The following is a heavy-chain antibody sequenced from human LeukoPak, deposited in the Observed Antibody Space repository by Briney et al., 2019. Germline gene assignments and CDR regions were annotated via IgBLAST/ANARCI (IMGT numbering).Heavy chain of an antibody. CDR3: ARRSAYDSSGYYSR. J-gene: IGHJ4*02. V-gene: IGHV4-39*01. CDR2: IYYSGST. D-gene: IGHD3-22*01. Sequence: SETLSLTCTVSGGSISSSSYYWGWIRQPPGKGLEWIGSIYYSGSTYYNPSLKSRVTLSADTSKNQFSLKLSSVTAADTAVYYCARRSAYDSSGYYSRWGQGTLVTVSS. CDR1: GGSISSSSYY.